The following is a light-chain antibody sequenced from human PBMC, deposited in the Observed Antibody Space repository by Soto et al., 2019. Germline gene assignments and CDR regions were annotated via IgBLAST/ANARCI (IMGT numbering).Light chain of an antibody. Sequence: EIVLTQSPATLSLSPGERATLSCRASQSVSSYLTWYQQKPGQAPRFLIYDASNRATGIPARFSGIGSGTDFTLTISSLEPEDFAVYYCQQRNYWPRTFGQGTKVEIK. J-gene: IGKJ1*01. CDR3: QQRNYWPRT. V-gene: IGKV3-11*01. CDR1: QSVSSY. CDR2: DAS.